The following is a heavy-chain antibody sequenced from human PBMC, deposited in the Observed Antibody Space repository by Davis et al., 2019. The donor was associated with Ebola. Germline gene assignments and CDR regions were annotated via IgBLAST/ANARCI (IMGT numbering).Heavy chain of an antibody. V-gene: IGHV3-30*18. J-gene: IGHJ4*02. CDR1: GFTFSSYG. CDR3: AKDLARYYDFWSGWFDY. D-gene: IGHD3-3*01. CDR2: ISYDGSNK. Sequence: GESLKITCAASGFTFSSYGMHWVRQAPGKGLEWVAVISYDGSNKYYADSVKGRFTISRDNSKNTLYLQMNSLRAEDTAVYYCAKDLARYYDFWSGWFDYWGQGTLVTVSS.